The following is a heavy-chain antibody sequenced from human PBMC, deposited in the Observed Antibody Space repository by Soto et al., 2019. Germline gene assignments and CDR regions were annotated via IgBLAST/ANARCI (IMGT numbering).Heavy chain of an antibody. J-gene: IGHJ4*02. Sequence: SVKVSCKASGGTFSSYTISWVRQAPGQGLEWMGRIIPILGIANYAQKFQGRVTITADKSTSTAYMELSSLRSEDTAVYYCARITSLSIAAADYWGQGTLVTVSS. CDR2: IIPILGIA. V-gene: IGHV1-69*02. CDR1: GGTFSSYT. D-gene: IGHD6-13*01. CDR3: ARITSLSIAAADY.